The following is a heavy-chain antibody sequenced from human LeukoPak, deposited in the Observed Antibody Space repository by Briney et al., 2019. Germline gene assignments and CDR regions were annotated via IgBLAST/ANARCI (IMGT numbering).Heavy chain of an antibody. J-gene: IGHJ4*02. CDR3: AKDWYSYSYRIPEW. V-gene: IGHV3-30*18. Sequence: GRSLRLSCAASGFTFSSYGMHWVRQAPGKGLEWVAVISYDGINKFYVDSVKGRFTISKNTLYPQMNSLRTEDTAVYYCAKDWYSYSYRIPEWWGQGTLVTVSS. CDR1: GFTFSSYG. D-gene: IGHD5-18*01. CDR2: ISYDGINK.